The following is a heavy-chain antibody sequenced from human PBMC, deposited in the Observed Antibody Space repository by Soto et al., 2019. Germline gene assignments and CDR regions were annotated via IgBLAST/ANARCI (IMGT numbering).Heavy chain of an antibody. J-gene: IGHJ4*02. CDR1: GDSINSDSYY. CDR3: ARLEGLATISYYFDY. CDR2: IYYRGNT. Sequence: QLQLQEWGPGLVKPSETLSLTCSVSGDSINSDSYYWGWIRQPPGKGLEWIGSIYYRGNTYYNPSLKTRVTISLDKSKSQFSLKLNSVTAADSAVYFCARLEGLATISYYFDYWGQGTLVTVSS. V-gene: IGHV4-39*01. D-gene: IGHD3-9*01.